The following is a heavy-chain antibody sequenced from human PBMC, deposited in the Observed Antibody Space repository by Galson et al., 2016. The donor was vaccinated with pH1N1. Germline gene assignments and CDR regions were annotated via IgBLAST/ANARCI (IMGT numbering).Heavy chain of an antibody. CDR3: ARSLNYDSWSGYSDYSMDV. V-gene: IGHV3-64*01. J-gene: IGHJ6*02. D-gene: IGHD3-3*01. CDR1: GFTFSNHA. CDR2: ISSYGGSP. Sequence: SLRLSCAASGFTFSNHAMHWVRQAPGKGLEYVAGISSYGGSPQYANSVKDRFIISRVNTKNTLYLQMGSLRVEDMAVYYYARSLNYDSWSGYSDYSMDVWGQGTTVTVSS.